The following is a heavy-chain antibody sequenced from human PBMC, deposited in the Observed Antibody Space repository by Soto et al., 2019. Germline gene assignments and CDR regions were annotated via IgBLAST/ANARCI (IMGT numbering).Heavy chain of an antibody. Sequence: QVPLVQSGAEVKKPGYSVKVSCKASGGSFSKYSISWIRQAPGQGLEWMGRIIPYLGVITYAQKFKGRVTISADDFTGTGHMELNSLGSEDTATSFCASGSAPDVDYWGQGSLITVS. D-gene: IGHD3-10*01. CDR3: ASGSAPDVDY. CDR2: IIPYLGVI. V-gene: IGHV1-69*02. J-gene: IGHJ4*02. CDR1: GGSFSKYS.